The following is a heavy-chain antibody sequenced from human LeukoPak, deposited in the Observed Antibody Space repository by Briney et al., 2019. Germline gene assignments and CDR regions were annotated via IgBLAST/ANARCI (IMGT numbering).Heavy chain of an antibody. CDR3: AALWFGVYYFDY. CDR1: GYTFTSYG. D-gene: IGHD3-10*01. J-gene: IGHJ4*02. CDR2: ISAYNGNT. Sequence: ASVKVSCKASGYTFTSYGISWVRQAPGQGLEWMGWISAYNGNTNYAQKLQGRVTMTTDTSTSTAYMELRSLRSDDTAVYYCAALWFGVYYFDYWGQGTLVTVSS. V-gene: IGHV1-18*01.